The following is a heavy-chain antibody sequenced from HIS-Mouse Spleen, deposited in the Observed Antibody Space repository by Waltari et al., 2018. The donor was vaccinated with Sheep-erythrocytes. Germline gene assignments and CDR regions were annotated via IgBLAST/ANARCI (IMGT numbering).Heavy chain of an antibody. D-gene: IGHD3-10*01. Sequence: EVQLVESGGGLVKPGGSLRLSCAASGFTFSSYSMNWVRQAPGKGLEWVSSISSSSSYIYYADSVKGRFTISRENAKNSLYLQMNSLRAEDTAVYYCARDRSNYFDYWGQGTLVTVSS. CDR2: ISSSSSYI. CDR1: GFTFSSYS. CDR3: ARDRSNYFDY. J-gene: IGHJ4*02. V-gene: IGHV3-21*01.